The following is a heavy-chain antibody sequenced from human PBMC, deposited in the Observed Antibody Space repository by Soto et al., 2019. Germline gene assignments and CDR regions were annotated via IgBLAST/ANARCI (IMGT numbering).Heavy chain of an antibody. D-gene: IGHD6-13*01. J-gene: IGHJ2*01. Sequence: QVQLQESGPGLVKPSETLSLTCTVSGGSISSYYWSWIRQPPGKGLEWIGYIYYSGSTNYNPSLKSRVTISVDTSKNQFSLKLSSVTAADTAVYYCARDAGPSSSWTLGYFDLWGRGTLVTVSS. CDR2: IYYSGST. CDR1: GGSISSYY. CDR3: ARDAGPSSSWTLGYFDL. V-gene: IGHV4-59*01.